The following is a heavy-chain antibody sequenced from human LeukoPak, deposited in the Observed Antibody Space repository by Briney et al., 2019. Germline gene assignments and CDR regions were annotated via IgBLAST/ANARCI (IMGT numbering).Heavy chain of an antibody. J-gene: IGHJ5*02. D-gene: IGHD3-10*01. CDR3: AREGVGGNWFDP. CDR1: GYSISSGYY. CDR2: TYHSGST. V-gene: IGHV4-38-2*02. Sequence: PSETLSLTCTVSGYSISSGYYWGWIREPPGKGLEWNGSTYHSGSTYYNPSLKSRVTISVDTSKNQFSLKLSSVTAADTAVYYCAREGVGGNWFDPWGQGTLVTVSS.